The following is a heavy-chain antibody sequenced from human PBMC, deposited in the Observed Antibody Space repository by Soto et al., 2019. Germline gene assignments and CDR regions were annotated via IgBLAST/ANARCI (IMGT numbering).Heavy chain of an antibody. D-gene: IGHD1-1*01. CDR1: GGSISSYY. V-gene: IGHV4-59*01. CDR3: ARASLRGWNDVRYYYYYMDV. Sequence: PSETLSLTCTVSGGSISSYYWSWIRQPPGKGLEWIGYIYYSGSTNYNPSLKSRVTISVDTSKNQFSLKLSSVTAADTAVYYCARASLRGWNDVRYYYYYMDVWGQGTTVTVSS. J-gene: IGHJ6*03. CDR2: IYYSGST.